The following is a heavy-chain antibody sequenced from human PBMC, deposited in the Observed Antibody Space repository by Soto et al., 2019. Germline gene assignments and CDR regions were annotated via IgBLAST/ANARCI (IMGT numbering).Heavy chain of an antibody. CDR1: GGSISSSNW. V-gene: IGHV4-4*02. D-gene: IGHD3-10*01. CDR2: IYHSGST. CDR3: ARDGSGSYPPV. Sequence: QVQLQESGPGLVKPSGTLSLTCAVSGGSISSSNWWSWVRQPPGKGLEWIGEIYHSGSTNYNPSLKGRVTISVDKPRTHFSRRLGSVTAADTAVYYWARDGSGSYPPVWGQGTTVTVSS. J-gene: IGHJ6*02.